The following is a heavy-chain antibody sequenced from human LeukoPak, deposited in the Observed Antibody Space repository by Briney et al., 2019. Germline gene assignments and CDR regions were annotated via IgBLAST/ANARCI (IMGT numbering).Heavy chain of an antibody. V-gene: IGHV4-59*12. CDR3: AKDLVITSCLYYFDY. D-gene: IGHD3-22*01. J-gene: IGHJ4*02. Sequence: PSETLSLTCTVSGGSISSYYWSWIRQPPGKGLEWIGYIYYSGSTNYNPSLKSRVTISVDTSKNQFSLKLSSVTAADTAVYYCAKDLVITSCLYYFDYWGQGTLVTVSS. CDR2: IYYSGST. CDR1: GGSISSYY.